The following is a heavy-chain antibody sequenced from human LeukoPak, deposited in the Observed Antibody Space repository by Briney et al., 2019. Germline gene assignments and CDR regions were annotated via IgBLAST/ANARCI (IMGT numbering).Heavy chain of an antibody. CDR1: GFTFSSYA. CDR3: ARDSAIVVVPAHWFDP. V-gene: IGHV3-30*01. Sequence: GGSLRLSCAASGFTFSSYAMHWVRQAPGKGLEWVAVISYDGSNKYYADSVKSRFTISRDNSKNTLYLQMNSLRAEDTAVYYCARDSAIVVVPAHWFDPWGQGTLVTVSS. J-gene: IGHJ5*02. CDR2: ISYDGSNK. D-gene: IGHD2-2*01.